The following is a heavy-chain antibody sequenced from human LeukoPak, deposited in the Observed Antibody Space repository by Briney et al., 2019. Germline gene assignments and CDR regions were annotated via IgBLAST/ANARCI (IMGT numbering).Heavy chain of an antibody. CDR3: ARGRGKQWAYFDY. CDR1: GGSFSGYY. J-gene: IGHJ4*02. Sequence: SETLSLTCAVYGGSFSGYYWSWIRQPPGKGLEWIGEINHSGSTNYNPSLKSRVTISVDTSKNQFSLRLSSVTAADTAVYYCARGRGKQWAYFDYWGQGTLVTVSS. CDR2: INHSGST. D-gene: IGHD6-19*01. V-gene: IGHV4-34*01.